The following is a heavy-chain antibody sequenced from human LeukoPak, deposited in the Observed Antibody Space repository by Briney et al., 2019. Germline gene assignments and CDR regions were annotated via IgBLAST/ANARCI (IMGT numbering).Heavy chain of an antibody. Sequence: SETLSLTCTVSGGSFSTYDWSWIRQPPGKGLEWIGYIYYSGSAKYNPSLKSRVTISVDTSKHQFFLKLSSVTAADTAVYYCARSYVSGNYFDYWGQGTLVTVSS. CDR1: GGSFSTYD. J-gene: IGHJ4*02. D-gene: IGHD3-10*01. CDR2: IYYSGSA. V-gene: IGHV4-59*01. CDR3: ARSYVSGNYFDY.